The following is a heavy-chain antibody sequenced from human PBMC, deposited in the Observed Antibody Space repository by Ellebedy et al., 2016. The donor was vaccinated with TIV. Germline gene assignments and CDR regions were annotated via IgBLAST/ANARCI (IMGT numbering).Heavy chain of an antibody. CDR1: GFTFSSYE. Sequence: GESLKISCAASGFTFSSYEMNWVRKPPGKGLEWVSYINSGGSTIYYADSVQGRFTISRDNPKNSLYLQMNSLGAEETALYYWARGSGSGSYSQVDYWGQGILVTVSS. V-gene: IGHV3-48*03. J-gene: IGHJ4*02. CDR3: ARGSGSGSYSQVDY. CDR2: INSGGSTI. D-gene: IGHD3-10*01.